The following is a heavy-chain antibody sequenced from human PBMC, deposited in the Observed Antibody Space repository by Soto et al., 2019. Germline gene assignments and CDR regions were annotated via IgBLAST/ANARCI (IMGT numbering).Heavy chain of an antibody. V-gene: IGHV3-21*01. D-gene: IGHD3-10*01. CDR2: ISSSSSYI. Sequence: GGSTRLSCAACGLTLSSSWMHWVRQAPGKGLEWVSSISSSSSYIYYADSVKGRFTISRDNAKNSLYLQMNSLRAEDTAVYYCARDYYGSGSYDFDYWGQGTLVTVSS. CDR3: ARDYYGSGSYDFDY. CDR1: GLTLSSSW. J-gene: IGHJ4*02.